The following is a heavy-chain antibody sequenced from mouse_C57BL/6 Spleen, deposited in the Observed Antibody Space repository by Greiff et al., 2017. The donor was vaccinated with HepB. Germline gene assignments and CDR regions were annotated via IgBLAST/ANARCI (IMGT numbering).Heavy chain of an antibody. CDR2: IDPETGGT. J-gene: IGHJ2*01. CDR3: TREPEVGPGYFDY. CDR1: GYTFTDYE. V-gene: IGHV1-15*01. D-gene: IGHD1-3*01. Sequence: QVQLQQSGAELVRPGASVTLSCKASGYTFTDYEMHWVKQTPVHGLEWIGAIDPETGGTAYNQKFKGKAILTADKSSSTAYMELRSLTSEDSAVYYCTREPEVGPGYFDYWGQGTTLTVS.